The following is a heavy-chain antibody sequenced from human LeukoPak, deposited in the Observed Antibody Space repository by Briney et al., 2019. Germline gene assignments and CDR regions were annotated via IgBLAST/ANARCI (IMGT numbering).Heavy chain of an antibody. V-gene: IGHV3-23*01. J-gene: IGHJ3*02. CDR1: GFTFSSYA. Sequence: GGSLRLSCAASGFTFSSYAMSWVRQAPGKGLEWVSTISGSGGSTYYADSVKGRFTLSRDNSKNTLYLQMNSLRAEDAAVYYCAKPITMIIAGAFDIWGQGTMVTVS. CDR3: AKPITMIIAGAFDI. CDR2: ISGSGGST. D-gene: IGHD3-22*01.